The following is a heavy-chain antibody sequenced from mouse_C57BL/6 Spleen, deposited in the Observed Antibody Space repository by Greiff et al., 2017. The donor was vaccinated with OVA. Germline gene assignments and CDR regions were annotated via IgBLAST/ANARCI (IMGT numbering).Heavy chain of an antibody. CDR3: ARFGGNYVDD. CDR2: IYPGSGST. J-gene: IGHJ2*01. CDR1: GYTFTSYW. D-gene: IGHD1-1*01. V-gene: IGHV1-55*01. Sequence: QVQLQQPGAELVKPGASVKMSCKASGYTFTSYWITWVKQRPGQGLEWIGDIYPGSGSTNYNEKFKSKATLTVDTSSSTAYMQLRILTSEASAVYYCARFGGNYVDDWGQGTTLTVSS.